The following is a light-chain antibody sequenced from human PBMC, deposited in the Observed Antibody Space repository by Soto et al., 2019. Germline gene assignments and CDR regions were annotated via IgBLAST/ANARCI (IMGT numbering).Light chain of an antibody. CDR1: QSISSTY. J-gene: IGKJ1*01. CDR3: QQSNNWPPT. Sequence: EIVLTQSPGILSLSPGERATLSCRASQSISSTYLAWYQQKPGQAPRLLIYGASSRATGIPDRFSGSGSGTEFTLTISSLQSDDFAVYYCQQSNNWPPTFGQGTKVEIK. CDR2: GAS. V-gene: IGKV3D-20*02.